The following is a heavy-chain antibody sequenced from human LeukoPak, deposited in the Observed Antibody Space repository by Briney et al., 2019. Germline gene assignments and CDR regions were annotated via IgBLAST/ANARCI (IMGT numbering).Heavy chain of an antibody. D-gene: IGHD1-1*01. CDR2: INHSGST. Sequence: PSETLSLTCAVYGGSFSGYYWSWIRQPPGKGLEWIGEINHSGSTNYNPSLKSRVTISVDTSKNQFSLKLSPVTAADTAVYYCARVRLNGDFDYWGQGTLVTVSS. CDR3: ARVRLNGDFDY. CDR1: GGSFSGYY. J-gene: IGHJ4*02. V-gene: IGHV4-34*01.